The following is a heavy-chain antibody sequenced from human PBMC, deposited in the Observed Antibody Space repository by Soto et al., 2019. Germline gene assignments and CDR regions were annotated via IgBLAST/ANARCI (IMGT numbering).Heavy chain of an antibody. J-gene: IGHJ6*03. CDR3: TTDCSGGSCYSGYYYYYYMDV. CDR1: GFTFSNAW. V-gene: IGHV3-15*01. Sequence: GGSLRLSCAASGFTFSNAWMSWVRQAPGKGLEWVGRIKSKTDGGTTDYAAPVKGRFTISRDDSKNTLYLQMNSLKTEDTAVYYCTTDCSGGSCYSGYYYYYYMDVWGKGTTVTVSS. D-gene: IGHD2-15*01. CDR2: IKSKTDGGTT.